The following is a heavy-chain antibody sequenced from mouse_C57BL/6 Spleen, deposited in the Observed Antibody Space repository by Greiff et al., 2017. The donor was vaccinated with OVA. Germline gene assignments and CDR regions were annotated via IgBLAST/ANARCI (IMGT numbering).Heavy chain of an antibody. Sequence: EVKVVESGEGLVKPGGSLKLSCAASGFTFSSYAMSWVRQTPEKRLEWVAYISSGGDYIYYADTVKGRFTISRDNARNTLYLQMSSLKSEDTAMYYCTRALGSTYWYFDVWGTGTTVTVSS. CDR3: TRALGSTYWYFDV. CDR2: ISSGGDYI. V-gene: IGHV5-9-1*02. J-gene: IGHJ1*03. D-gene: IGHD1-1*01. CDR1: GFTFSSYA.